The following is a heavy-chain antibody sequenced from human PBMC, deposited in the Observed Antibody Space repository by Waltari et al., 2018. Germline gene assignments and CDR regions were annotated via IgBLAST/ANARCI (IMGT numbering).Heavy chain of an antibody. CDR1: GFTVSSNY. CDR2: IYSGGST. J-gene: IGHJ6*02. Sequence: EVQLVESGGGLIQPVGSLRLSCAASGFTVSSNYMSWVRQAPGKGLEWVSVIYSGGSTYYADSVKGRFTISRDNSKNTLYLQMNSLRAEDTAVYYCAVRFFYYYGMDVWGQGTTVTVSS. D-gene: IGHD3-16*01. V-gene: IGHV3-53*01. CDR3: AVRFFYYYGMDV.